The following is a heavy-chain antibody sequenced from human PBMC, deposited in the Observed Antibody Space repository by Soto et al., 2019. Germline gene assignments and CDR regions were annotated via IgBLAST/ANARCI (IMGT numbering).Heavy chain of an antibody. J-gene: IGHJ6*03. CDR1: GYTFTSYD. V-gene: IGHV1-3*01. D-gene: IGHD4-4*01. CDR2: INAGNGNT. CDR3: ARDIPTTVRGRYYYYYYMDV. Sequence: GASVKVSCKASGYTFTSYDINWVRQAPGQRLEWMGWINAGNGNTKYSQKFQGRVTITRDTSASTAYMELSSLRSEDTAVYYCARDIPTTVRGRYYYYYYMDVWGKGTTVTVSS.